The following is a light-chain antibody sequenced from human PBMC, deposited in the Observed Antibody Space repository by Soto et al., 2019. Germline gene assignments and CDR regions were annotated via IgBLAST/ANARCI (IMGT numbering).Light chain of an antibody. CDR3: QQYGSSIQT. J-gene: IGKJ1*01. CDR1: QSVSNF. V-gene: IGKV3-20*01. Sequence: EIVLTQSPGTLSLSPGERATLSCRASQSVSNFLAWYQQKPGQSPRLFIYGASSRATGIPDRFSGSGSGTDFTLTINRLEPEDFAVYYCQQYGSSIQTFGQGTKVDIK. CDR2: GAS.